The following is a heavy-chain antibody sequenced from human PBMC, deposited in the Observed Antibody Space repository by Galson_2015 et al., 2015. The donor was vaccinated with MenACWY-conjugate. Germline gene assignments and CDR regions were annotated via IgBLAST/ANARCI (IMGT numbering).Heavy chain of an antibody. CDR2: INVSGGST. D-gene: IGHD3-10*01. Sequence: SLRLSCAGSGFAFSGYAMTWVRQAPGKGLRWVSTINVSGGSTHYADFVRGRVTISRDNSRNTVYLQMNSPRVDDTAVYYCARHMGPSANSYWYGVDYWGRGTLVTVSS. CDR3: ARHMGPSANSYWYGVDY. CDR1: GFAFSGYA. J-gene: IGHJ4*02. V-gene: IGHV3-23*01.